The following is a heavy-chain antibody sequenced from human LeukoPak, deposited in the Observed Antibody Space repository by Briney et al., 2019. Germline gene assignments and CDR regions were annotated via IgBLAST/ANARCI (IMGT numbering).Heavy chain of an antibody. Sequence: PGGPLRLSCAASGFTFSSYEMNWVRQAPGRGLEWVSYISSSGSTIYYADSVTGRFTISRDNAKNLLYLQMTSLRAEDTAVYYCTTVGWGLFDYWGQGTLVTVSS. CDR3: TTVGWGLFDY. D-gene: IGHD7-27*01. CDR2: ISSSGSTI. V-gene: IGHV3-48*03. J-gene: IGHJ4*02. CDR1: GFTFSSYE.